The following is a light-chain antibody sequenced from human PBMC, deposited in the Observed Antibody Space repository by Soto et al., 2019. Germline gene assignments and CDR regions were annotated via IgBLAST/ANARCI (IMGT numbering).Light chain of an antibody. Sequence: DILLTQSPSFLSASVGDRVTITCRASQDISTYLAWYQQKPGKAPNLLIYKASTLESGVPSRFSGSGSGTEFTLTISSLQPDDFATYYCQQYSSSSWTFGQGTKVDIK. CDR2: KAS. CDR1: QDISTY. CDR3: QQYSSSSWT. V-gene: IGKV1-5*03. J-gene: IGKJ1*01.